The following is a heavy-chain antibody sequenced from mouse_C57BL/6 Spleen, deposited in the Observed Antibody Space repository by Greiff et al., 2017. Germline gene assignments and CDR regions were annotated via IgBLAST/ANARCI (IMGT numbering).Heavy chain of an antibody. V-gene: IGHV1-82*01. CDR2: IYPGDGDT. CDR3: ARGEDGYFFDY. J-gene: IGHJ2*01. CDR1: GYAFSSSW. D-gene: IGHD2-3*01. Sequence: QVQLQQSGPELVKPGASVKISCKASGYAFSSSWMNWVKQRPGEGLEWIGRIYPGDGDTNYNGKFKGKATLTADKSSSTAYMQLSSLTSEDSAVYFCARGEDGYFFDYWGQGTTLTVSS.